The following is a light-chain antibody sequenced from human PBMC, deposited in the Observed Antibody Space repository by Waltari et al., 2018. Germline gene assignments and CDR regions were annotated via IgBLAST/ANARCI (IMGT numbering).Light chain of an antibody. CDR2: WAA. CDR1: QSILYRSSNRNA. Sequence: DIVMTQSPDSLAVSLGDRATINFKSSQSILYRSSNRNALAWYQQKPGQPPKLLFVWAATRESGAPDRFSVSGSGTDFTLTISSLQAEDVAVYYCQQYYNAPLTFGGGTKVEIK. V-gene: IGKV4-1*01. J-gene: IGKJ4*01. CDR3: QQYYNAPLT.